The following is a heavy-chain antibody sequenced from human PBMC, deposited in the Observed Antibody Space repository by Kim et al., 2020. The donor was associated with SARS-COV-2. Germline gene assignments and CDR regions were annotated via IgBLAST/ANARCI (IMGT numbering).Heavy chain of an antibody. V-gene: IGHV3-23*01. J-gene: IGHJ4*02. D-gene: IGHD5-18*01. CDR3: AKAYSYAY. Sequence: GGSTYYADSVKGRFTISRDNSKNTLYLQMNSLRAEDTAVYYCAKAYSYAYWGQGTLVTVSS. CDR2: GGST.